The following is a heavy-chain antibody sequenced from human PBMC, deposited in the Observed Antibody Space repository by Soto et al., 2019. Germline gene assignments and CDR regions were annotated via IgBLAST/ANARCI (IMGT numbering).Heavy chain of an antibody. D-gene: IGHD3-22*01. CDR2: ISDSGGST. CDR1: GFIFSSYA. Sequence: EVQLLGSGGGLVQPGGSLRLSCAASGFIFSSYAMSWVRQAPGKGLEWVSAISDSGGSTYYADSVKGRFTISRDNSKNTLDLQMNSLRAEDTAVYYCVIGSSGSRPYYFDYWGQGTLVTVAS. V-gene: IGHV3-23*01. J-gene: IGHJ4*02. CDR3: VIGSSGSRPYYFDY.